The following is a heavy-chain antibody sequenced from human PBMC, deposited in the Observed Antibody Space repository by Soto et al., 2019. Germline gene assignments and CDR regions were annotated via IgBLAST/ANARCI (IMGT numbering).Heavy chain of an antibody. D-gene: IGHD3-3*01. V-gene: IGHV4-34*01. Sequence: ASETLSLTCAVYGGSFSGYYWSWIRQPPGKGLEWIGEINHSGSTNYNPSLKSRVTISVDTSKDQFSLKLSSVTAADTAVYYCASSLVVSDFWSGYYYDNWFDPWGQGTLVTVSS. CDR2: INHSGST. CDR3: ASSLVVSDFWSGYYYDNWFDP. J-gene: IGHJ5*02. CDR1: GGSFSGYY.